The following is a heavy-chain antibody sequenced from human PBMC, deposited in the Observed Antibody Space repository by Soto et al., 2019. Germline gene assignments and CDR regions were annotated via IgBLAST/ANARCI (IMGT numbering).Heavy chain of an antibody. V-gene: IGHV1-8*01. J-gene: IGHJ6*03. Sequence: ASVKVSCKASGYTFTSYDINWVRQATGQGLEWMGWMNPNSGNTGYAQKFQGRVTMTRNTSISTAYMELSSLRSEDTAVYYCARATSQANVVAATFYYYYYMDVWGEAITVTVSS. D-gene: IGHD2-15*01. CDR2: MNPNSGNT. CDR3: ARATSQANVVAATFYYYYYMDV. CDR1: GYTFTSYD.